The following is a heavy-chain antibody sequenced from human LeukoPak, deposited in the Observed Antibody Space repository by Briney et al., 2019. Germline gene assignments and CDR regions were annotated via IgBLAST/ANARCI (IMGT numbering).Heavy chain of an antibody. CDR2: IHPRSDAT. D-gene: IGHD6-13*01. J-gene: IGHJ1*01. Sequence: GASVKASCKASGNTFIGYWIHWVRQAPGQGLEWMGAIHPRSDATICAQKFQGRVTTTRDTSTSTVYIELSSLTSEDTAVYYCAREGQQLKHFDFWGQGTLVTVSS. CDR3: AREGQQLKHFDF. CDR1: GNTFIGYW. V-gene: IGHV1-46*01.